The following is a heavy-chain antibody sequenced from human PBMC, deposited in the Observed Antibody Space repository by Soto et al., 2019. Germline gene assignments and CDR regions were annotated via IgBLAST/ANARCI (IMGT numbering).Heavy chain of an antibody. CDR1: GYTLTELS. D-gene: IGHD6-13*01. J-gene: IGHJ6*02. CDR2: FDPEDGET. Sequence: ASVKVSCKVSGYTLTELSMHWVRQAPGKGLEWMGGFDPEDGETIYAQKFQGRVTMTEDTSTGTAYMELSSLRSEDTAVYYCATGKSGSSWYRTGSEYYYYGMDVWGQGTKVTVSS. CDR3: ATGKSGSSWYRTGSEYYYYGMDV. V-gene: IGHV1-24*01.